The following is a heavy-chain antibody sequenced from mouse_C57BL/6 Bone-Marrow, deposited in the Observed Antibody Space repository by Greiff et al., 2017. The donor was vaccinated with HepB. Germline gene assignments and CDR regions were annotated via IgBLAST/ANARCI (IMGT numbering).Heavy chain of an antibody. D-gene: IGHD2-3*01. V-gene: IGHV1-54*01. CDR2: INPGSGGT. CDR1: GYAFTNYL. Sequence: QVQLKESGAELVRPGTSVKVSCKASGYAFTNYLIEWVKQRPGQGLEWIGVINPGSGGTNYNEKFKGKATLTADKSSSTAYMQLSSLTSEDSAVYFCARDDGYRAWFAYWGQGTLVTVSA. J-gene: IGHJ3*01. CDR3: ARDDGYRAWFAY.